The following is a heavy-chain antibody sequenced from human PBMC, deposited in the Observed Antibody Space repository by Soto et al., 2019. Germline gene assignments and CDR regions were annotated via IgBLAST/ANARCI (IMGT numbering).Heavy chain of an antibody. D-gene: IGHD6-13*01. J-gene: IGHJ4*02. CDR1: GFDFRAYA. CDR2: VTGRGATT. V-gene: IGHV3-23*01. Sequence: EVQLLESGGGLVQPGGSLRLSCAASGFDFRAYAMSWVRQAPGKGLEWVSAVTGRGATTDYADSVKGRFTISRDNSKNMLYLQMNSLRTEDTAVYYCAKDLGAAGAFAFWGQGTLVTVSS. CDR3: AKDLGAAGAFAF.